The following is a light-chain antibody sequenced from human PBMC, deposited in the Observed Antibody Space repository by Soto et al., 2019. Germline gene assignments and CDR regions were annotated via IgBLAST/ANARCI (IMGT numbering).Light chain of an antibody. Sequence: QSALTQPASVSGSPGQSITISCTGTRRDVGGYNYVSWYQQYPGKSPKLLIYEVTHRPSGVSNRFSGSKSGKTASLTISGLPAEDEADYYCSSYTISNTLPFVFGTGTKVTVL. CDR2: EVT. J-gene: IGLJ1*01. CDR1: RRDVGGYNY. CDR3: SSYTISNTLPFV. V-gene: IGLV2-14*01.